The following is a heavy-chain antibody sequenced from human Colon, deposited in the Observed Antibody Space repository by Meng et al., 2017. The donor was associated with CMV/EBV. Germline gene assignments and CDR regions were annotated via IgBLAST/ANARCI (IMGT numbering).Heavy chain of an antibody. CDR3: ARGGKQLWLWGWFDP. CDR2: ISWDGGTS. D-gene: IGHD5-18*01. J-gene: IGHJ5*02. Sequence: GGSLRLSCAASGFQFNNYAMYWVRQLPGKGLEWVALISWDGGTSFYGDSVKGRFIVSRDNSEDSLSLQMNSLRTEDTGLYYCARGGKQLWLWGWFDPWGQGTQVTVS. V-gene: IGHV3-43D*04. CDR1: GFQFNNYA.